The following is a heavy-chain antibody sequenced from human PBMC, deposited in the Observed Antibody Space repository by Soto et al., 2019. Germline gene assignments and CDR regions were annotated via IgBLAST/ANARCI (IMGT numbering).Heavy chain of an antibody. V-gene: IGHV3-23*01. D-gene: IGHD6-13*01. CDR2: ISASGGST. J-gene: IGHJ4*02. Sequence: EVPLLESGGGLVQPGGSLRLSCAASGFTFSNFAMNWVRQAPGKGLEWVSGISASGGSTYYADSVKGRFTISRDNSKNTLYLQMNGLRAEDTAVFYCAKDRNMAAADLYYFDYWGQGTLGTVSS. CDR3: AKDRNMAAADLYYFDY. CDR1: GFTFSNFA.